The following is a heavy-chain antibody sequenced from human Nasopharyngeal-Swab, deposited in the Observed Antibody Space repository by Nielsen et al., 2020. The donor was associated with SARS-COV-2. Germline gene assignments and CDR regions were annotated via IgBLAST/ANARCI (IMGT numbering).Heavy chain of an antibody. V-gene: IGHV3-11*06. CDR3: SRDPRPLDF. CDR2: ISGNSDVT. J-gene: IGHJ4*02. Sequence: GESLKNSCAASGFTFSDSYMTWVRQAPGKGLESVLYISGNSDVTNYADSVRGRFTISRDNAKNSLYLQMDSLRAEDTAVYYCSRDPRPLDFWGQGTLVTVSS. CDR1: GFTFSDSY.